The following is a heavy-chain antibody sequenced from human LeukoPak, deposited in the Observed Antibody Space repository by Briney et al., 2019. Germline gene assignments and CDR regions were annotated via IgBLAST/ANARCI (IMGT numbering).Heavy chain of an antibody. D-gene: IGHD4-11*01. Sequence: GGSLRLFCAASVFTFSHCGMHCVRQAPGRGLELVAVIGNDGSNKYYADSVKGRFTISRDNSQNTVDLHMNSLRAEDTAVYYCAKDAQRGFDYSNSLEYWGQGTLVTVSS. CDR1: VFTFSHCG. CDR3: AKDAQRGFDYSNSLEY. J-gene: IGHJ4*02. V-gene: IGHV3-33*06. CDR2: IGNDGSNK.